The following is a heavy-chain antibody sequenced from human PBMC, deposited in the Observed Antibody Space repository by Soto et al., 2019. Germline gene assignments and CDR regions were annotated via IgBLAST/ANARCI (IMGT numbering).Heavy chain of an antibody. D-gene: IGHD7-27*01. J-gene: IGHJ4*02. CDR2: IKEDGSEK. CDR1: GCTFSSHW. V-gene: IGHV3-7*01. Sequence: GGSLRLSCAASGCTFSSHWRSWVRQAPGKGLEWVANIKEDGSEKYYVDSVKGRFTISRDNAKNSLYLQMKSLRAEDTAVYYCARLVWAFDYWGQGTLVTVSS. CDR3: ARLVWAFDY.